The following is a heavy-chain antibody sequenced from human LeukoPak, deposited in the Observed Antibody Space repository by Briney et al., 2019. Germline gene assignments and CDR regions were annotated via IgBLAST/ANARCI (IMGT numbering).Heavy chain of an antibody. CDR1: EFSVGSNY. Sequence: GGSLRLSCAASEFSVGSNYMTWVRQAPGKGLEWVSLIYSGGSTYYADFVKGRFTISRDNSKNTLYLQMNSLRAEDTAVYNCAKDRRRDDVLTGSFSDWGQGTLVTVSS. CDR3: AKDRRRDDVLTGSFSD. D-gene: IGHD3-9*01. J-gene: IGHJ4*02. V-gene: IGHV3-66*02. CDR2: IYSGGST.